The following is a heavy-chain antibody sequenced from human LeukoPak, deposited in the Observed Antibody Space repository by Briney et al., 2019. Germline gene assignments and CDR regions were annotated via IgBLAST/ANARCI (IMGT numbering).Heavy chain of an antibody. V-gene: IGHV1-24*01. CDR3: ASSCWRSWDCAFDI. CDR1: GYTLTELS. D-gene: IGHD2-15*01. Sequence: ASVKVSRKVSGYTLTELSMHWVRQAPGKGLEWMGGFDPEDGETIYAQKFQGRVTMTEDTSTDTAYMELSSLRSEDTAVYYCASSCWRSWDCAFDIWGQGTMVTVSS. CDR2: FDPEDGET. J-gene: IGHJ3*02.